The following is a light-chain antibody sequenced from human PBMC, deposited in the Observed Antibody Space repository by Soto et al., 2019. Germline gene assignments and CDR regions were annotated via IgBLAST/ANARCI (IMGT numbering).Light chain of an antibody. Sequence: QSALTQPASVSGSPGQSITISCTEISSDVGEYKYVSWYQQHPGTAPKLMIYEVSNRPSGVSNRFSGSKSGHTASLTISGLQSEDEADYFCTSYTSSSTLDVFGTGTKVTVL. CDR1: SSDVGEYKY. CDR2: EVS. V-gene: IGLV2-14*01. J-gene: IGLJ1*01. CDR3: TSYTSSSTLDV.